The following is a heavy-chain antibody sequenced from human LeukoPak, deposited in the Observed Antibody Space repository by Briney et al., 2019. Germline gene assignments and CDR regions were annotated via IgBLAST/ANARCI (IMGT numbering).Heavy chain of an antibody. V-gene: IGHV1-2*02. CDR3: ARDYCSSTSCLFDY. D-gene: IGHD2-2*01. J-gene: IGHJ4*02. Sequence: ASVKVSCKASGYTFTGYYMHWVRQAPGQGLEWMGWINPNSGGTNYAQKFQGRVTMTRDTSISTAYMELSRLRSDDTAVYYCARDYCSSTSCLFDYWGQGTLVTVSS. CDR2: INPNSGGT. CDR1: GYTFTGYY.